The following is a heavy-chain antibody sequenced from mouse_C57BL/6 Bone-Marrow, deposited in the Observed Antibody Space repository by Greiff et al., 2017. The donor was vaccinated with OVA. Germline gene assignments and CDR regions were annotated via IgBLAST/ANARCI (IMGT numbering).Heavy chain of an antibody. CDR1: GFTFSDYG. CDR2: ISNLAYSI. CDR3: ARHENYGRRYFDV. J-gene: IGHJ1*03. V-gene: IGHV5-15*01. Sequence: EVQLVESGGGLVQPGGSLKLSCAASGFTFSDYGMAWVRQAPRKGPEWVAFISNLAYSIYYADTVTGRFTFSRENAKNTLYLEMSSLRTGETAMYYCARHENYGRRYFDVWGTGTTVTVSS. D-gene: IGHD1-1*01.